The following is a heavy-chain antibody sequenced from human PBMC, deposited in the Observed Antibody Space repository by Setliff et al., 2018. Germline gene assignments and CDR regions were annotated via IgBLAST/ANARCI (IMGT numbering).Heavy chain of an antibody. V-gene: IGHV3-49*04. J-gene: IGHJ3*02. CDR1: GFTFGDYA. CDR3: TRAPADGAFDI. Sequence: LSLSCTASGFTFGDYAMSWVRQAPGKGLEWVGFIRSKAYGGTTEYAASVKGRFTISRDDSKSIAYLQMNSLKTEDTAVYYCTRAPADGAFDIWGQGTMVTVSS. CDR2: IRSKAYGGTT.